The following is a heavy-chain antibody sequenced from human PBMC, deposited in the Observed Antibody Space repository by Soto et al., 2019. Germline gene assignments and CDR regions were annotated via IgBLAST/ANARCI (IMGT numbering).Heavy chain of an antibody. CDR2: ISWNSGTI. J-gene: IGHJ6*03. Sequence: GGSLRLSCAASGFTFDDYAMHWVRQAPGKGLEWVSGISWNSGTIDYADSVKGRFTISRDNSKNSLYLQMNSLRPEDTALYYCAKGGKFRRIYYFYYMDVWGKGTTVTVSS. CDR1: GFTFDDYA. CDR3: AKGGKFRRIYYFYYMDV. D-gene: IGHD3-16*01. V-gene: IGHV3-9*01.